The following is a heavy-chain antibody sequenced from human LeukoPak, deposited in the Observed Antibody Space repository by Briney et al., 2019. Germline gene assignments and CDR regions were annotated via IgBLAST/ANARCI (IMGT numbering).Heavy chain of an antibody. Sequence: SETLSLTCAVYGGSFSGYSWSWIRQPPGKGLEWIGEINHSGSTNYNPSLKSRVTISVDTSKNQFSLKLSSVTAADTAVYYCARDLVTVTKGFDIWGQGTMVSVSS. D-gene: IGHD4-17*01. CDR2: INHSGST. CDR3: ARDLVTVTKGFDI. CDR1: GGSFSGYS. J-gene: IGHJ3*02. V-gene: IGHV4-34*01.